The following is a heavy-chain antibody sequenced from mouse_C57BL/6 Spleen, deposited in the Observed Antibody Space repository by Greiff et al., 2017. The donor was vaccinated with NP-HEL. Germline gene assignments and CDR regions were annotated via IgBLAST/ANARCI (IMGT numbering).Heavy chain of an antibody. V-gene: IGHV2-2*01. J-gene: IGHJ1*03. D-gene: IGHD1-1*01. Sequence: QVQLQQSGPGLVQPSQSLSITCTVSGFSLTSYGVHWVRQSPGKGLEWLGVIWSGGSTDYNAAFISRLSISKDNSKSQVFFKMNSLQADDTAIYYCARNYVVEGDWYFDVWGTGTTVTVSS. CDR3: ARNYVVEGDWYFDV. CDR2: IWSGGST. CDR1: GFSLTSYG.